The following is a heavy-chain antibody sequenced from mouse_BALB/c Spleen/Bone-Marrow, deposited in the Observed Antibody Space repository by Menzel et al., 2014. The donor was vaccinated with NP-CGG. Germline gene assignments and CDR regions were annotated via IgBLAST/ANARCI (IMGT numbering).Heavy chain of an antibody. Sequence: EVHLVESGAELVKPGASVKLSCTASGFNIKDTYMHWVKQRPEQGLEWIGRIDPANGNTKYDPKFQDKATITTDTSSNTAYLQLSSLTSEDTAVYYCARDDYDDYYAMDYWGQGTSVTASS. CDR3: ARDDYDDYYAMDY. J-gene: IGHJ4*01. CDR2: IDPANGNT. CDR1: GFNIKDTY. V-gene: IGHV14-3*02. D-gene: IGHD2-4*01.